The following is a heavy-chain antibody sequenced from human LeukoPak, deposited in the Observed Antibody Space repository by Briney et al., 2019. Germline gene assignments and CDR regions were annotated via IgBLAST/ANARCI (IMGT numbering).Heavy chain of an antibody. CDR1: GFTFSTNS. CDR3: ARDRVGATSVGFDY. V-gene: IGHV3-48*04. D-gene: IGHD1-26*01. Sequence: GGSLRLSCAASGFTFSTNSMNWVRQAPGKGLEWVSYISSTGGTIYYADSMKGRFTISRDNAKNSLYLQMNSLRAEDTAVYYCARDRVGATSVGFDYWGQGTLVTVSS. CDR2: ISSTGGTI. J-gene: IGHJ4*02.